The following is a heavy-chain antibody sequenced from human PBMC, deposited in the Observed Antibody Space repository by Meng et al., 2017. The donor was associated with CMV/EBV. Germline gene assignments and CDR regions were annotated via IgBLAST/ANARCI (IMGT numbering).Heavy chain of an antibody. J-gene: IGHJ6*02. CDR1: GFTFSNAW. V-gene: IGHV3-15*01. CDR2: IKSKTDGGTT. D-gene: IGHD7-27*01. CDR3: GSVTGDYYYGMDV. Sequence: GGSLRLSCAASGFTFSNAWMSWVRQAPGKGLEWVGRIKSKTDGGTTDYAAPVKGRFTISRDDSKNTLYLQMNSLKTEDTAVYYCGSVTGDYYYGMDVWGQGTTVTVSS.